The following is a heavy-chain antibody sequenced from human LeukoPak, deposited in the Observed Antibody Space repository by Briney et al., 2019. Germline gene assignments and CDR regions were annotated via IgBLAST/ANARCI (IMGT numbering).Heavy chain of an antibody. Sequence: QPGGSLRLSWAASGFPFSNYWMHWVRQAPGKGLVWVSRVNSDGSTTNYADCVKGRFTISRDNAENTLYMRMNSLRPEDTAVYYCARGYYSSSRFDSWGQGTLVTVSS. D-gene: IGHD6-13*01. J-gene: IGHJ4*02. V-gene: IGHV3-74*01. CDR3: ARGYYSSSRFDS. CDR1: GFPFSNYW. CDR2: VNSDGSTT.